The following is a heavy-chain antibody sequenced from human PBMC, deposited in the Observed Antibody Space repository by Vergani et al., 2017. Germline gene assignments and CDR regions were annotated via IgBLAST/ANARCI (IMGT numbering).Heavy chain of an antibody. CDR1: GGSISRGGYY. CDR2: IYYSGSP. D-gene: IGHD2-2*01. CDR3: ASVPAAPTGGYYYYYMYV. Sequence: QVQLQEPGPGLVKPSQTLSLTCTVSGGSISRGGYYCSWIRQHPGKGLEWIGYIYYSGSPYYNPSLKSRVTISVDPSKNQFSLKLSSVTAADTAVYYCASVPAAPTGGYYYYYMYVWGKGTTVTVSS. J-gene: IGHJ6*03. V-gene: IGHV4-31*03.